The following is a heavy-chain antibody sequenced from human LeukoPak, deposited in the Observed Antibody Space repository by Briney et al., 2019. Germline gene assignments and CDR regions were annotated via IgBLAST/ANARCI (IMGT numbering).Heavy chain of an antibody. Sequence: GGSLRLSCAASGFTFSSYEMNWVRQAPGKGLEWVSYISSSGSTIYYADSVKGRFTISRDNAKNSLYLQMNSLRAEDTAAYYCARETVTEDPIYYYYYYYMDVWGKGTTVTVSS. CDR3: ARETVTEDPIYYYYYYYMDV. V-gene: IGHV3-48*03. J-gene: IGHJ6*03. CDR1: GFTFSSYE. D-gene: IGHD4-17*01. CDR2: ISSSGSTI.